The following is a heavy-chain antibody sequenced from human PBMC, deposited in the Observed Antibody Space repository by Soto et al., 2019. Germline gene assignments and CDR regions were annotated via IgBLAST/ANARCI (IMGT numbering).Heavy chain of an antibody. CDR3: ARTVGRSFDY. V-gene: IGHV4-59*01. CDR1: GGSISSYY. J-gene: IGHJ4*02. CDR2: IYYSGST. D-gene: IGHD3-10*01. Sequence: SETLSLTCTVSGGSISSYYWSWIRQPPGKGLEWIGYIYYSGSTNYNPSLKSRVTISVDTSKNQFSLKLSSMTAADTAVYYCARTVGRSFDYWGQGTLVTVSS.